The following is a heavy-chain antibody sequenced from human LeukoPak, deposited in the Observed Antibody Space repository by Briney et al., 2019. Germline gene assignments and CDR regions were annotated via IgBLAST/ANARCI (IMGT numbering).Heavy chain of an antibody. Sequence: ASVKVSCKVSGYTLTELSMRWVRQAPGKGLEWMGGFDPEDGETIYAQKFQGRVTMTEDTSTDTAYMELSSLRSEDTAVYYCATVQVATIKTNWFDPWGQGTLVTVSS. D-gene: IGHD5-12*01. CDR1: GYTLTELS. CDR3: ATVQVATIKTNWFDP. V-gene: IGHV1-24*01. J-gene: IGHJ5*02. CDR2: FDPEDGET.